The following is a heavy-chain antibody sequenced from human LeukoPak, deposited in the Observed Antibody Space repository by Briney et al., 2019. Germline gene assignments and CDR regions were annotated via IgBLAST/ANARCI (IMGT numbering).Heavy chain of an antibody. J-gene: IGHJ6*03. V-gene: IGHV3-21*01. CDR2: ISSSSSYI. CDR1: GFTFSSYS. Sequence: GGSLRLSCAASGFTFSSYSMNWVRQAPGKGLEWVSSISSSSSYIYYADSVKGRFTISRDNAKNSLYLQMNSLRAEDTAVYYCARDQLPWFGAQSYYYMDVWGKGTTVTVSS. D-gene: IGHD3-10*01. CDR3: ARDQLPWFGAQSYYYMDV.